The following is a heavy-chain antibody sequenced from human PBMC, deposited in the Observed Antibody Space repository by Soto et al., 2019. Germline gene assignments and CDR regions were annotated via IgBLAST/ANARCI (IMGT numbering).Heavy chain of an antibody. CDR2: ITAYKGNT. V-gene: IGHV1-18*01. CDR3: ARGGDKNNWFDP. CDR1: GYTFSNYS. Sequence: ASVKVSCKASGYTFSNYSVTWVRQAPGQGLEWMGWITAYKGNTNYAQKFQGRVTMTTDPSTSTAYMELRSLRSDDTAVYYCARGGDKNNWFDPWGQGTLVTVSS. J-gene: IGHJ5*02.